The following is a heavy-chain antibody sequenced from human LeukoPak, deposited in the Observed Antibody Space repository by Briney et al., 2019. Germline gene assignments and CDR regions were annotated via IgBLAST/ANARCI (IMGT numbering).Heavy chain of an antibody. D-gene: IGHD2-2*02. CDR2: IWYDGSNK. V-gene: IGHV3-33*01. Sequence: GGSLRLSCAASGFPFSSYGMHWVRQAPGKGLEWVAVIWYDGSNKYYVESVKGRFTISRDNSKNTLYLQMNSLRAEDTAVYYCARGGDCSSTSCYRANFDYWGQGTLVTVSS. CDR3: ARGGDCSSTSCYRANFDY. CDR1: GFPFSSYG. J-gene: IGHJ4*02.